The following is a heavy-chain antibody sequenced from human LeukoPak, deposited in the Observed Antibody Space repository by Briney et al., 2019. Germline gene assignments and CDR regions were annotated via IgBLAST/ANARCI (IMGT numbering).Heavy chain of an antibody. CDR1: GFTFSSYS. Sequence: PGGSLRLSCAASGFTFSSYSMNWVRQAPGKGLEWVSSISSSSSYIYYADSVKGRFTISRDNAKNSLYLQMNSLRAEDTAVYYCARYYDGAGQDDCFDYWGQGTLVTVSS. D-gene: IGHD3-22*01. CDR2: ISSSSSYI. J-gene: IGHJ4*02. V-gene: IGHV3-21*01. CDR3: ARYYDGAGQDDCFDY.